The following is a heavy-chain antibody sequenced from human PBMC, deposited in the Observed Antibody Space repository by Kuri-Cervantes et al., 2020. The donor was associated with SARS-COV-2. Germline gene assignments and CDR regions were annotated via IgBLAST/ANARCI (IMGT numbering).Heavy chain of an antibody. CDR1: GYSFTKYW. CDR2: IYPGDSDT. D-gene: IGHD3-10*01. CDR3: ARQEYYGSGSYGY. J-gene: IGHJ4*02. Sequence: GESLKISCKGSGYSFTKYWIGWVRQMPGKGLEWMGLIYPGDSDTRYRPSFQGQVTISADKSISTACLQWSSLKASDTAMYYCARQEYYGSGSYGYWGQGTLVTVSS. V-gene: IGHV5-51*01.